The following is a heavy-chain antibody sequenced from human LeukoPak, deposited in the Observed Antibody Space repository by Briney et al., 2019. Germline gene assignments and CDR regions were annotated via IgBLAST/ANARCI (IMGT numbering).Heavy chain of an antibody. CDR2: IYPGDSDT. CDR3: ARRGPTGDRVSWYFDL. V-gene: IGHV5-51*01. D-gene: IGHD7-27*01. CDR1: GYSFTSYW. J-gene: IGHJ2*01. Sequence: GESLKISCKGSGYSFTSYWIGWVRQMPGKGLEWMGIIYPGDSDTRYSPSFQGQVTISADKSISTAYLQWSSLKASDTAMYYCARRGPTGDRVSWYFDLWGRGTLVTVSS.